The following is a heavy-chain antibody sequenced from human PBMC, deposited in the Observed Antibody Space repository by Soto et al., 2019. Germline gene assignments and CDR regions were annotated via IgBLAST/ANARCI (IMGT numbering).Heavy chain of an antibody. Sequence: QVQLVESGGGVVQPGRSLRLSCAASGFTFSSYGMHWVRQAPGKGLEWVAVIWYDGSNKYYADSVKGRFTISRDNSKNTLYLQMNRLRAEDTAVYYCARESPGYGMDVWGQGTTVTVSS. J-gene: IGHJ6*02. CDR2: IWYDGSNK. CDR3: ARESPGYGMDV. CDR1: GFTFSSYG. V-gene: IGHV3-33*01.